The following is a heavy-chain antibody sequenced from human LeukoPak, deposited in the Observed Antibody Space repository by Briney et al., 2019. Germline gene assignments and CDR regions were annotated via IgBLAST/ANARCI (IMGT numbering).Heavy chain of an antibody. Sequence: GGSLRLSCAASGFSFGSYAMGWTRQAPGQGLEWVSAISGSGSHANYAESVKGRFTISGDNSKHTLYLQMHSLIAADTAVYYCGSGPVGTTVPWGQGTLVTVSS. CDR1: GFSFGSYA. CDR2: ISGSGSHA. V-gene: IGHV3-23*01. J-gene: IGHJ5*02. CDR3: GSGPVGTTVP. D-gene: IGHD1-1*01.